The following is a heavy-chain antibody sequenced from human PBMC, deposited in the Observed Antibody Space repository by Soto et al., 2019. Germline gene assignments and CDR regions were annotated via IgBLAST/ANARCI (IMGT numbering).Heavy chain of an antibody. CDR2: IYPGDSDT. V-gene: IGHV5-51*01. CDR1: GYSFSTYW. J-gene: IGHJ4*02. Sequence: ASVKISCKGFGYSFSTYWIGWVRQMPGKGLEWMGIIYPGDSDTRYRPSFQGQVTISADKSISTAYLQWSSLKASDTAMYYCARPLNGGYVYWGQGTLVTVSS. CDR3: ARPLNGGYVY. D-gene: IGHD5-12*01.